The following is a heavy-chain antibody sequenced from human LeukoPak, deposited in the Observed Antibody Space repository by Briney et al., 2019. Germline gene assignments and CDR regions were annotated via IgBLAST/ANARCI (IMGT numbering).Heavy chain of an antibody. D-gene: IGHD6-19*01. Sequence: GGSLRLSCAASGFTVSNSYMNWVRQAPGKGLEWVSLIYGGGSTSYADSVKGRFTISRDNSKNTLFLQMNSLRAEDTAIYYCARDPTAVPNTWGQGTLVTVSS. J-gene: IGHJ5*02. CDR1: GFTVSNSY. V-gene: IGHV3-53*01. CDR2: IYGGGST. CDR3: ARDPTAVPNT.